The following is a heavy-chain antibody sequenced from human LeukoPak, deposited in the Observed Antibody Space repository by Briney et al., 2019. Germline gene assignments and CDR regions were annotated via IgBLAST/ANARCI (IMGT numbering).Heavy chain of an antibody. V-gene: IGHV4-61*05. CDR1: GGSISSSIYY. CDR2: IYYGGST. D-gene: IGHD5-24*01. J-gene: IGHJ5*02. Sequence: SETLSLTCTVSGGSISSSIYYWGWIRQPPGKGLEGIGYIYYGGSTNYNPSLKSRVTISVDTSKNQFSLKLSSVTAADTAVYYCARGRDGYNPYNWFDPWGQGTLVTVSS. CDR3: ARGRDGYNPYNWFDP.